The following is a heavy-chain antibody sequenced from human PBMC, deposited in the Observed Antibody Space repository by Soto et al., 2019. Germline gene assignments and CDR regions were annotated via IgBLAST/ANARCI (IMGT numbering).Heavy chain of an antibody. CDR2: IYYNGNT. Sequence: QVQLQESGPGLVKPSQTLSLTCTLSGVSITSGAYYWTWVRQHPGKGLEWIGYIYYNGNTYFSPSLKSRLTISIDTSKNQFPLKLSSVTAADTAMYYCARARLRAVYAFDFWGQGTMVTVSS. J-gene: IGHJ3*01. CDR3: ARARLRAVYAFDF. V-gene: IGHV4-31*03. D-gene: IGHD4-17*01. CDR1: GVSITSGAYY.